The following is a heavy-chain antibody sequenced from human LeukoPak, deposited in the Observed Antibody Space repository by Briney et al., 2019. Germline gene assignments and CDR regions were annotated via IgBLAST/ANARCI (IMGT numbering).Heavy chain of an antibody. CDR1: GGSISGYY. Sequence: SETLSLTCTVSGGSISGYYWSWIRQPPGKGLEWIGEINHSGSTNYNPSLKSRVTISVDTSKNQFSLKLSSVTAADTAVYYCARGGRVRGSSPPLDYWGQGTLVTVSS. J-gene: IGHJ4*02. D-gene: IGHD2-2*01. CDR3: ARGGRVRGSSPPLDY. V-gene: IGHV4-34*01. CDR2: INHSGST.